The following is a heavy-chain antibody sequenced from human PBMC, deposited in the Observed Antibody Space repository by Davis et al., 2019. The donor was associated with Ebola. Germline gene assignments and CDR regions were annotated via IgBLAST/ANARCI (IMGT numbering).Heavy chain of an antibody. D-gene: IGHD5-18*01. CDR1: GYTFTGYY. CDR3: ARAGVDTAMVKEHWFDP. J-gene: IGHJ5*02. CDR2: INPNSGGT. Sequence: ASVKVSCKASGYTFTGYYMHWVRQAPGQGLEWMGWINPNSGGTNYAQKFQGWVTMTRDTSISTAYMELRSLRSDDTAVYYCARAGVDTAMVKEHWFDPWGQGTLVTVSS. V-gene: IGHV1-2*04.